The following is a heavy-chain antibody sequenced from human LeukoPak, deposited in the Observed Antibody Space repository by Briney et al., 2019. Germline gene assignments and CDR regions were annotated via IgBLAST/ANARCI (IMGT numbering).Heavy chain of an antibody. CDR1: GYTFTSYY. Sequence: GASVKVSCKASGYTFTSYYMHWVRQAPGQGLEWMGIINPSGGSTSYAQKFQGRVTMTRDTSTSTVYMELSSLRSEDTAVYYCARSDHSSGFRDYAEYFQHWGQGTLVAVSS. D-gene: IGHD3-22*01. CDR3: ARSDHSSGFRDYAEYFQH. V-gene: IGHV1-46*01. CDR2: INPSGGST. J-gene: IGHJ1*01.